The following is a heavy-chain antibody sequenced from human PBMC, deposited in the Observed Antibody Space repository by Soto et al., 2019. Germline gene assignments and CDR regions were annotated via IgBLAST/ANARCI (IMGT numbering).Heavy chain of an antibody. CDR2: IYDGGTT. D-gene: IGHD3-22*01. V-gene: IGHV4-59*02. CDR1: GDSVRIHY. CDR3: ARSVLYDSREFYVHWYFDL. J-gene: IGHJ2*01. Sequence: ETLSLTCTVTGDSVRIHYWTWNRQPPGKGLEWIGYIYDGGTTKYNRSLSSRDTGSADTSKNQVSLNLTSVTAADTAVYYCARSVLYDSREFYVHWYFDLWGRGCLVTVSS.